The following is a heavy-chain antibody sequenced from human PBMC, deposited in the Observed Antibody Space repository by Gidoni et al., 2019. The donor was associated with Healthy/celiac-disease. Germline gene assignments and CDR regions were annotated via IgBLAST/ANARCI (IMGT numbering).Heavy chain of an antibody. CDR2: INHSGST. CDR3: ARGILGLLSWFDP. D-gene: IGHD3-16*01. J-gene: IGHJ5*02. CDR1: GGSFSGYY. V-gene: IGHV4-34*01. Sequence: QVQLQQWGAGLLKPSETLSLTCAVYGGSFSGYYWSWIRQPPGKGLEWIGEINHSGSTNYNPSLKSRVTISVDTSKNQFSLKLSSVTAADTAVYYCARGILGLLSWFDPWGQGTLVTVSS.